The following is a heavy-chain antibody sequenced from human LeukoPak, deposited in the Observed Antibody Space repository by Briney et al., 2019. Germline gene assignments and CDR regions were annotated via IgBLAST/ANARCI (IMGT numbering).Heavy chain of an antibody. CDR2: INTDGSST. Sequence: GGSLRLSCAASGFTFSSYWMHWVRQAPGKGLVWVSRINTDGSSTSYADSVKGRFTISRDNAKNTLYLQMNSLRAEDTAVYYCARVSSYCSSTSCYLFDYWGQGTLVTVSS. CDR1: GFTFSSYW. D-gene: IGHD2-2*01. J-gene: IGHJ4*02. CDR3: ARVSSYCSSTSCYLFDY. V-gene: IGHV3-74*01.